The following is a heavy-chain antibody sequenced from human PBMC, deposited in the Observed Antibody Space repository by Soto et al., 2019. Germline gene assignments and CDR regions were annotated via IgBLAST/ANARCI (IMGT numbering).Heavy chain of an antibody. CDR3: IRIPSGSYYFDY. D-gene: IGHD1-26*01. J-gene: IGHJ4*02. CDR2: TRNKVSSYTT. Sequence: PGGSLRLSCAASGFTSSDHYMDWVRQAPGKGLEWVGRTRNKVSSYTTEYAASVKGRFTISRDDSKNSLYLQMNNLKTEDTAVYYCIRIPSGSYYFDYWGPGTLVTVSS. CDR1: GFTSSDHY. V-gene: IGHV3-72*01.